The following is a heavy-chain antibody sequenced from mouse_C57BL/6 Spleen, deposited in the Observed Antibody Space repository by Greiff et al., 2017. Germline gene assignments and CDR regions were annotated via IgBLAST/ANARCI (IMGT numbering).Heavy chain of an antibody. Sequence: QVQLKQSGPGLVQPSQSLSITCTVSGFSLTSYGVHWVRQSPGKGLEWLGVIWSGGSTDYNAAFISRLSISKDNSKSQVFFKMNSLQADDTAIYDCARNGGYYWYFDVWGTGTTVTVSS. J-gene: IGHJ1*03. CDR3: ARNGGYYWYFDV. V-gene: IGHV2-2*01. CDR2: IWSGGST. D-gene: IGHD1-1*02. CDR1: GFSLTSYG.